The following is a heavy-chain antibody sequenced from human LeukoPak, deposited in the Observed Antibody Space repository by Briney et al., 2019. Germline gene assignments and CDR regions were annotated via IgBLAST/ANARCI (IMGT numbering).Heavy chain of an antibody. D-gene: IGHD3-10*01. Sequence: GGSLRLSCAASGFTFSSYAMSWVRQAPGKGLEWVGFIRSKAYGGTTEYAASVKGRFTISRDDSKSIAYLQMNSLKTEDTAVYYCTGSFGELTFFDYWGQGTLVTVSS. CDR3: TGSFGELTFFDY. V-gene: IGHV3-49*04. CDR1: GFTFSSYA. CDR2: IRSKAYGGTT. J-gene: IGHJ4*02.